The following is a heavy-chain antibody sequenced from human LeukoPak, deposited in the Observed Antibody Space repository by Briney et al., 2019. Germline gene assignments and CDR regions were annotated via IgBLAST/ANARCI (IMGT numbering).Heavy chain of an antibody. D-gene: IGHD1-1*01. J-gene: IGHJ4*02. CDR1: GFTFSRYT. CDR3: ARALTTLTYEGY. Sequence: GGSLRLSCAASGFTFSRYTMHWIRQAPGKGLEWVSSISGSNSYIFYADSVKGRFTVSRDNAKDSLYLQMNSLRAEDTAVYYCARALTTLTYEGYWGQGTLVTVSS. V-gene: IGHV3-21*01. CDR2: ISGSNSYI.